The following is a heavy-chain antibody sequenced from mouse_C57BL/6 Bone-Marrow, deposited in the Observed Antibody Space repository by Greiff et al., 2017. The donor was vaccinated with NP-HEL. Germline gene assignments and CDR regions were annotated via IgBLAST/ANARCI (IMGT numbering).Heavy chain of an antibody. CDR3: ARHYYDSFAY. D-gene: IGHD2-4*01. CDR2: ISDGGSYT. V-gene: IGHV5-4*03. Sequence: EVMLVESGGGLVKPGGSLKLSCAASGFTFSSYAMSWVRQTPEKRLEWVATISDGGSYTYYPDNVKGRFTISRDNAKNNLYLQMSHLKSEDTAMYYCARHYYDSFAYWGQGTLVTVSA. CDR1: GFTFSSYA. J-gene: IGHJ3*01.